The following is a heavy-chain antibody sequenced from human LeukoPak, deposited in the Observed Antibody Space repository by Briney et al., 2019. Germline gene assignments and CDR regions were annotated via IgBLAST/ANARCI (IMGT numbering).Heavy chain of an antibody. CDR3: ARDGGSAMPFDY. CDR1: GFTFSDYY. V-gene: IGHV3-11*01. CDR2: ISSSGSTT. D-gene: IGHD2-2*01. J-gene: IGHJ4*02. Sequence: GGSLRLSCAASGFTFSDYYMNWIRQAPGKGLEWISYISSSGSTTQYSDSVKGRFTISRDNAKNSLYLHMNSLRAEDTAVYYCARDGGSAMPFDYWGQGTLVTVSS.